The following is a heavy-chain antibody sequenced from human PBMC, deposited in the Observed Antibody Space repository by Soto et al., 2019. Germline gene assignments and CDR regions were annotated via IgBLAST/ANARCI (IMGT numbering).Heavy chain of an antibody. CDR3: LGQWLVQGYYYYGMDV. Sequence: SQTLSLTCAISGDSVSSNSAAWNWIRQSPSRGLEWLGRTYYRSKWYNDYAVSVKSRITINPDTSKNQFSLQLNSVTPEDTAVHYCLGQWLVQGYYYYGMDVWGQGTTVTVSS. CDR2: TYYRSKWYN. V-gene: IGHV6-1*01. D-gene: IGHD6-19*01. J-gene: IGHJ6*02. CDR1: GDSVSSNSAA.